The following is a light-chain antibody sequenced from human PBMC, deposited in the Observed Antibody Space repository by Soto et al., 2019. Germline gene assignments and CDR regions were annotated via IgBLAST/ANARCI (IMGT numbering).Light chain of an antibody. J-gene: IGKJ1*01. CDR2: KAS. CDR1: QSISLS. V-gene: IGKV1-5*03. CDR3: QQYRYFPWT. Sequence: DIQMTPSPSTLSASVGDRVTITCRASQSISLSLAWHQQKPGKAPKPLMYKASSLESGAPSRFSGSGSGTKFTLTISSLQPDDFATYYCQQYRYFPWTFGQGTKVDIK.